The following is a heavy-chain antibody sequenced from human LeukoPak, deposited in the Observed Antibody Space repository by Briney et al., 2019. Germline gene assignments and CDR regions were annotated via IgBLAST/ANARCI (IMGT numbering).Heavy chain of an antibody. J-gene: IGHJ4*02. CDR3: ARQDEGYFDY. CDR2: VYYSGST. Sequence: PSETLSLTCTVSGGSISSSSYYWGWIRQPPGKGLEWIGNVYYSGSTYYNPSLKSRVTISADTSKNQFSLKLSSVTAADTAVYYCARQDEGYFDYWGQGTLVTVSS. V-gene: IGHV4-39*01. CDR1: GGSISSSSYY.